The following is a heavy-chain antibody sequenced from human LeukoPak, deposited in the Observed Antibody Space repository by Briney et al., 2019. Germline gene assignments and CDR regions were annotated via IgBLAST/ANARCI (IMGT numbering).Heavy chain of an antibody. Sequence: GRSLRLSCAAPGFTFSSYAMHWVRQAPGKGLEWVAVISYDGSNEYYADSVKGRFTISRDNSKNTLYLQMNSLRAEDTAVYYCARAPAPHFDLWGRGTLVTVSS. V-gene: IGHV3-30*01. CDR3: ARAPAPHFDL. CDR1: GFTFSSYA. J-gene: IGHJ2*01. CDR2: ISYDGSNE.